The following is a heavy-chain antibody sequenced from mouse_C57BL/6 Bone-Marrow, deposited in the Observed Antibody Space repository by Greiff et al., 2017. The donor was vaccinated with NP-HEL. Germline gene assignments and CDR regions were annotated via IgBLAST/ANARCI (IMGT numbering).Heavy chain of an antibody. CDR3: ARDSGYAFDF. CDR2: INPGNGGT. V-gene: IGHV1-53*01. J-gene: IGHJ2*01. Sequence: QVQLQQPGTELVKPGASVKLSCKASGYTFTSYWMYWVKQRPGQGLEWIGNINPGNGGTNYNEKFKSKATLTVDKSSSTAYMRLSSLTSEDAAVYYCARDSGYAFDFWGQGTTLTVSS. CDR1: GYTFTSYW. D-gene: IGHD3-2*02.